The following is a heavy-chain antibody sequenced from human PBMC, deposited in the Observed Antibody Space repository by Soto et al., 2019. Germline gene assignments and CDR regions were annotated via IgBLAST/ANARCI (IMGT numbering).Heavy chain of an antibody. CDR3: ARQGYCSGGSCYGVQAFDI. D-gene: IGHD2-15*01. CDR2: IGTAGDT. V-gene: IGHV3-13*01. Sequence: EVQLVESGGGLVQPGGSLRLSCAASGFTFSSYDMHWVRQATGKGLEWVSAIGTAGDTYYPGSVKGRFTISRENAKNSLYLQMISLRAGDTSVYYCARQGYCSGGSCYGVQAFDIWGQGTMVTVSS. J-gene: IGHJ3*02. CDR1: GFTFSSYD.